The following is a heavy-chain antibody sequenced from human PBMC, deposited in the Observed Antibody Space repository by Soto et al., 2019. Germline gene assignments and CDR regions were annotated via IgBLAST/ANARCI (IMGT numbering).Heavy chain of an antibody. CDR2: IDHRGSL. V-gene: IGHV4-31*03. CDR1: GGSMTTGAQY. Sequence: SETLSLTCTVTGGSMTTGAQYWTWIRHRPGEGLEWFGYIDHRGSLYYNPSLESRVSMSVDTSKNQFSLNLSSVTAADTAVYYCARELPQRQGRNMDVWGQGTTVTVSS. CDR3: ARELPQRQGRNMDV. J-gene: IGHJ6*02. D-gene: IGHD1-1*01.